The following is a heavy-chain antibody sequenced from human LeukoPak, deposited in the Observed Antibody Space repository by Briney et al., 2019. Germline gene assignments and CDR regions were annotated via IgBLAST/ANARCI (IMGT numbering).Heavy chain of an antibody. CDR2: IYPGDSDT. CDR3: AGGWERYSSSTSCSDQYYYGMDV. V-gene: IGHV5-51*01. J-gene: IGHJ6*02. Sequence: GESLKISCKGSGYSFTSYWIGWVRQMPGKGLEWMGIIYPGDSDTRYSPSFQGQVTISADKSISTAYLQWSCLKASDTAMYDGAGGWERYSSSTSCSDQYYYGMDVWGQGTTVTVSS. CDR1: GYSFTSYW. D-gene: IGHD2-2*01.